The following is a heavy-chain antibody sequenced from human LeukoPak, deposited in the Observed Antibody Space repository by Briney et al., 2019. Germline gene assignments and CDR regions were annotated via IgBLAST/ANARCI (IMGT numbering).Heavy chain of an antibody. V-gene: IGHV4-59*01. D-gene: IGHD3-10*01. CDR2: IYYIGTT. CDR1: GGSISGYF. J-gene: IGHJ6*02. CDR3: ARDRLVRGFYYGMDV. Sequence: SETLSLTCTVSGGSISGYFWTWIRQPPGKGLECIGYIYYIGTTNYNPSLKSRVTISVDTSKNQFSLKLSSVTAADTAVYYCARDRLVRGFYYGMDVWGQGTTVTVSS.